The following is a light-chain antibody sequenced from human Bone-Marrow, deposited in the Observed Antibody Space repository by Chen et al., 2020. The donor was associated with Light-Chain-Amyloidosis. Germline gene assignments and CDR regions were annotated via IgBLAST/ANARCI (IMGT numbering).Light chain of an antibody. V-gene: IGLV2-14*03. CDR2: GVS. J-gene: IGLJ2*01. Sequence: QSALTQPASVSGSPGQSITISSPGTSSAFAIYNYVSWFQHHPAKAPKLIIYGVSNRPSGVSTRFSGSKSGNTASLTISGLQAEDEADYYCSSYSTSDTPAFGGGTKLTVL. CDR1: SSAFAIYNY. CDR3: SSYSTSDTPA.